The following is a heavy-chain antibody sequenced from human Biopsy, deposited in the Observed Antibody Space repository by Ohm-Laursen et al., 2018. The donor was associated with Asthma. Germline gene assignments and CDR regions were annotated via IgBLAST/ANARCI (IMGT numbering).Heavy chain of an antibody. V-gene: IGHV4-39*01. J-gene: IGHJ4*02. D-gene: IGHD3-22*01. CDR3: VRHQYSSSWSTFDY. CDR1: GGSITSSSYY. Sequence: GTLSLTCTVSGGSITSSSYYWGWIRQPPGKGMEWIGSMYHSGSPYYPPSLKSRATISVDTSKNQLPLKMSPVTAADTAVYFCVRHQYSSSWSTFDYWGQGALVTVSS. CDR2: MYHSGSP.